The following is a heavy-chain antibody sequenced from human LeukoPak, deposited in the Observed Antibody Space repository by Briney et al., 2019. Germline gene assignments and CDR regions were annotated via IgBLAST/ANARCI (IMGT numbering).Heavy chain of an antibody. V-gene: IGHV4-61*02. CDR2: IYTSGST. D-gene: IGHD6-19*01. CDR1: GGSISSGSYY. Sequence: SETLSLTCTDSGGSISSGSYYWGWIRQPAGKGLEWIGRIYTSGSTNYNPSLKSRVTISVDTSKNQFSLKLSSVTAADTAVYYCARVPLGGSGWYYFDYWGQGTLVTVSS. CDR3: ARVPLGGSGWYYFDY. J-gene: IGHJ4*02.